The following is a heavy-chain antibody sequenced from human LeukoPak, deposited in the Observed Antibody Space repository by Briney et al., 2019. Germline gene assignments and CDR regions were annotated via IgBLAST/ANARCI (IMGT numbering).Heavy chain of an antibody. Sequence: SETLSLTCTVSGGSISSYYWSWIRQPPGKGLEWIGYIYYSGSTNYNPSLKSRVTISVDTSKNQFSLKLSSVTAADTAVCYCARDKHNRFDYWGQGTLVTVSS. CDR1: GGSISSYY. V-gene: IGHV4-59*01. J-gene: IGHJ4*02. CDR2: IYYSGST. D-gene: IGHD1-14*01. CDR3: ARDKHNRFDY.